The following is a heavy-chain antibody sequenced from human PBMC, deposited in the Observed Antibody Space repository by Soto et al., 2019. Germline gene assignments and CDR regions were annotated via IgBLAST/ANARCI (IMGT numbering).Heavy chain of an antibody. J-gene: IGHJ3*02. CDR3: ATPKMSDWNYEDDAFDI. D-gene: IGHD1-7*01. CDR1: GFTFSSYA. V-gene: IGHV3-30-3*01. Sequence: GGSLRLSCAASGFTFSSYAMHWVRQAPGKGLEWVAVISYDGSNKYYADSVKGRFTISRDNSKNTLYLQMNSLRAEDTAVYYCATPKMSDWNYEDDAFDIWGQGTMVTVSS. CDR2: ISYDGSNK.